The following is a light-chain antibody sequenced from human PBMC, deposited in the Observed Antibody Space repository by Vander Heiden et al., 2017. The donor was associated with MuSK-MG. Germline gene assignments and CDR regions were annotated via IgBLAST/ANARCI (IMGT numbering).Light chain of an antibody. CDR3: SSYAGSSFYV. CDR1: SSEVGGYDF. J-gene: IGLJ1*01. CDR2: DVT. Sequence: QSALTQPRSASGSPGQSVTISCTGTSSEVGGYDFVSWYQQHPGKAPKFIIFDVTKRPSGVPGRFSGSKAGNTASLTISGLQAEDEADYFCSSYAGSSFYVFGTGTKVTVL. V-gene: IGLV2-11*01.